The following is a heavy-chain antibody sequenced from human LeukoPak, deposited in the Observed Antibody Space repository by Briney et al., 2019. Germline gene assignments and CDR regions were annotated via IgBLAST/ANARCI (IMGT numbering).Heavy chain of an antibody. D-gene: IGHD6-6*01. J-gene: IGHJ4*02. CDR1: GGSISSYY. CDR3: ARRHVEYSSSSDPYYFDY. CDR2: LDYSGST. Sequence: NTSETLSLTCTVSGGSISSYYWSWIRQPPGKGLEWIGYLDYSGSTNYNPSLKSRVTISVDTSKNQFSLKVSSVTAVDTAVYYCARRHVEYSSSSDPYYFDYWGQGTLVTVSS. V-gene: IGHV4-59*01.